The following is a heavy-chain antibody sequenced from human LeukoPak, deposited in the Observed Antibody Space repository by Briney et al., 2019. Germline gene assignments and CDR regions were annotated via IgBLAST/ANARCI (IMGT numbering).Heavy chain of an antibody. J-gene: IGHJ3*02. CDR2: IYRDGRT. Sequence: GGSLRLSCAASGFTVSSHYMSWFRQAPGEGLERVSAIYRDGRTFYADAVKGRFTISRDNPKNTLYLQMKSLRAEDTALYYCATLWGGLGDIWGQGTVVTVS. D-gene: IGHD7-27*01. CDR1: GFTVSSHY. V-gene: IGHV3-53*01. CDR3: ATLWGGLGDI.